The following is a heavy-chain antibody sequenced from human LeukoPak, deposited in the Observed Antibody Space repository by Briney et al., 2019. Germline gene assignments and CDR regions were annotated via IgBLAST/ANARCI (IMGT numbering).Heavy chain of an antibody. V-gene: IGHV3-23*01. CDR3: AKRGVRGSYYFDH. CDR2: MSSTDGTT. Sequence: PGGSLRLSCAASGFMFRSFEMYWVRQAPGKGLEWVSTMSSTDGTTFYADSVKGRFTISRDNSKNILYLQMNNLRAEDTAVYHCAKRGVRGSYYFDHWGQGTLVTVSS. CDR1: GFMFRSFE. D-gene: IGHD3-10*01. J-gene: IGHJ4*02.